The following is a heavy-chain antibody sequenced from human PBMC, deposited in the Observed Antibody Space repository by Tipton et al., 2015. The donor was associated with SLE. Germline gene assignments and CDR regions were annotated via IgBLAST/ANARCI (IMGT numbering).Heavy chain of an antibody. V-gene: IGHV4-34*01. CDR2: INHSGST. J-gene: IGHJ5*02. CDR1: GGSFSGYY. Sequence: GLVKPSETLSLTCAVYGGSFSGYYWSWIRQPPGKGLERIGEINHSGSTNYNPSLKSRVTISVDTSKNQFSLKLSSVTAADTAVYYCARGLFYVGGGYNWFDPWGQGTLVTVSS. D-gene: IGHD2/OR15-2a*01. CDR3: ARGLFYVGGGYNWFDP.